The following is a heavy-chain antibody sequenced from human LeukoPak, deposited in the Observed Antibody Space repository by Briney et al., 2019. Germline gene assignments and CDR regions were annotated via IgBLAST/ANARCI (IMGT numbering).Heavy chain of an antibody. CDR3: TTYLRATDFDY. V-gene: IGHV3-15*01. J-gene: IGHJ4*02. CDR2: IKSKTDDGTI. D-gene: IGHD5-12*01. CDR1: GFTFSNAW. Sequence: GGSLRLSCAASGFTFSNAWMSWVRQAPGKGLEWVGRIKSKTDDGTIDYAAPVKGRFTISRDDSKNALYLQMNSLKTEDTAVYYCTTYLRATDFDYWGQGTLVTVSS.